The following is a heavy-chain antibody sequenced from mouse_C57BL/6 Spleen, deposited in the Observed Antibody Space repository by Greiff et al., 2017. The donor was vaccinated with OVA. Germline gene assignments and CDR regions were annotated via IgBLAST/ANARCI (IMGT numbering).Heavy chain of an antibody. CDR3: AKGSTMVTCFDY. J-gene: IGHJ2*01. CDR2: IAPSDSYT. CDR1: GYTFTSYW. Sequence: QVQLQQPGAELVMPGASVKLSCKASGYTFTSYWMHWVKQRPGQGLEWIGEIAPSDSYTNYNQKFKGKSTFPVDKSSSTAYMQLSSLTSEDSAVYYCAKGSTMVTCFDYWGQGTTLTVSS. D-gene: IGHD2-2*01. V-gene: IGHV1-69*01.